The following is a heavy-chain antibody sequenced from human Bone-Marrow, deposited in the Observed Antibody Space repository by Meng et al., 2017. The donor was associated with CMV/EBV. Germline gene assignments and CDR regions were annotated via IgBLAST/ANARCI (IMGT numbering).Heavy chain of an antibody. J-gene: IGHJ4*02. CDR3: EGEVGDYIDY. V-gene: IGHV1-8*01. CDR1: GYTFTSYD. Sequence: ASVNVSCKASGYTFTSYDINGVRQSTGQGLEWMGWMNPNSGNTGYAQKFQGRVTMTRNTSISTAYRELSSRRSEDRVVYYCEGEVGDYIDYWGQGTLVTVSS. CDR2: MNPNSGNT. D-gene: IGHD3-16*01.